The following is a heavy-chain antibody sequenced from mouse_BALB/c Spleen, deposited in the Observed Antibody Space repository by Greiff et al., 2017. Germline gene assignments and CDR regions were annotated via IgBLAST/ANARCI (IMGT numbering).Heavy chain of an antibody. D-gene: IGHD2-2*01. CDR2: IWAGGST. V-gene: IGHV2-9*02. CDR3: ARDPGYDEGVAWFAY. CDR1: GFSLTSYG. Sequence: QVQLKESGPGLVAPSQSLSITCTVSGFSLTSYGVHWVRQPPGKGLEWLGVIWAGGSTNYNSALMSRLSISKDNSKSQVFLKMNSLQTDDTAMYYCARDPGYDEGVAWFAYWGQGTLVTVSA. J-gene: IGHJ3*01.